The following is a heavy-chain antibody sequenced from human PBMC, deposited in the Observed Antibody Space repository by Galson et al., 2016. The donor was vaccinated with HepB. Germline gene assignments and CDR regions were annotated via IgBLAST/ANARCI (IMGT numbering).Heavy chain of an antibody. Sequence: SVKVSCKASGYTFTSSAIHWVRQAPGQRLXXMGXXXAGXXNTKYSQKFQGRVTFTRDTSASTAYMELSSLRSEDTAVYYCGRGGAVTSYCRLDNWGQGTLVTVSS. CDR2: XXAGXXNT. CDR3: GRGGAVTSYCRLDN. V-gene: IGHV1-3*01. D-gene: IGHD2-21*02. J-gene: IGHJ4*02. CDR1: GYTFTSSA.